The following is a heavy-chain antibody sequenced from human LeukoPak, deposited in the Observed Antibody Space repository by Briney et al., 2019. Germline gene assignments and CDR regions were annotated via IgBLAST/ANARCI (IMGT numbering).Heavy chain of an antibody. D-gene: IGHD5-12*01. J-gene: IGHJ6*04. CDR3: ARVATSSRYYGMDV. Sequence: SETLSLTCAVSGGSISGGGYSWSWIRQPPGQGLEWIGYIFHSGTSYYYPSLKSRATISVDTSKNQFSLKLTSVTAADTAVYFCARVATSSRYYGMDVWGKGTTVTVSS. CDR1: GGSISGGGYS. V-gene: IGHV4-30-2*01. CDR2: IFHSGTS.